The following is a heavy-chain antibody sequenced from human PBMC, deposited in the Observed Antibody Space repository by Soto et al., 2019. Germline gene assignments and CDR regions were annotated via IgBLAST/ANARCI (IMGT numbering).Heavy chain of an antibody. D-gene: IGHD6-6*01. J-gene: IGHJ6*02. Sequence: SETLSLTCTVSGGSISSGGYYWSWIRQHPGKGLEWIGYIYYSGSTYYNPSLKSRVTISVDTSKNQFSLKLSSVTAADTAVYYCARNSIGSSSRLGPYYYVMDVWGQGTTVTVSS. V-gene: IGHV4-31*03. CDR3: ARNSIGSSSRLGPYYYVMDV. CDR2: IYYSGST. CDR1: GGSISSGGYY.